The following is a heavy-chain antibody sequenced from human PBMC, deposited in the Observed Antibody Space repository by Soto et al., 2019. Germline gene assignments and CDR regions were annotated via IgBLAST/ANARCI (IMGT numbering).Heavy chain of an antibody. J-gene: IGHJ5*02. D-gene: IGHD2-2*01. CDR1: GGPISSGGYY. V-gene: IGHV4-31*03. Sequence: PSETLSLTCTVSGGPISSGGYYWSWIRQHPGKGLEWIGYIYYSGSTYYNPSLKSRVTISVDTSKNQFSLKLSSVTAADTAVYYCERTNLGYCSSTSCYKEYNWFDPWGQGTLVTVSS. CDR2: IYYSGST. CDR3: ERTNLGYCSSTSCYKEYNWFDP.